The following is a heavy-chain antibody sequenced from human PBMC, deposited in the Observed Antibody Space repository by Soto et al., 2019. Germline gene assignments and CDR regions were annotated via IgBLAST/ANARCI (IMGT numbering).Heavy chain of an antibody. CDR1: GFTFRSYG. V-gene: IGHV3-33*01. Sequence: QVQLVESGGGVVQPGRSLRLSCAASGFTFRSYGMHWVRQAPGKGLEWVAVIWYDGNKKYYADSVKGRFTVSRDNPKNTLYLQMNSLRAEDTAVYYCARVGVVGPADPPANYYYYYGMDVWGQGTTVTVSS. J-gene: IGHJ6*02. CDR3: ARVGVVGPADPPANYYYYYGMDV. CDR2: IWYDGNKK. D-gene: IGHD2-2*01.